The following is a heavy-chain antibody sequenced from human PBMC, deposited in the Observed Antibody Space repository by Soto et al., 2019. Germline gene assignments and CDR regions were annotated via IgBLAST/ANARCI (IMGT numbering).Heavy chain of an antibody. D-gene: IGHD5-18*01. J-gene: IGHJ4*02. V-gene: IGHV5-51*01. CDR3: ERLRTIQLWSVTTSGTPRPGNY. CDR2: IYPGDSDT. Sequence: GETLKISCKCSGYSFTSYWIGWVRQMPGKGLEWMGIIYPGDSDTRYSPSFQGQVTISADKSISTAYRQWSSLKASDTAMYYCERLRTIQLWSVTTSGTPRPGNYWGQGTLVTVSS. CDR1: GYSFTSYW.